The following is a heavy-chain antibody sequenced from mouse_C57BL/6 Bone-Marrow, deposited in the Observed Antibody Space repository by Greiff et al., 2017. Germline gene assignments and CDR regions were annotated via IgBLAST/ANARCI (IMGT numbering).Heavy chain of an antibody. CDR3: AGRDYYGILWYFDV. D-gene: IGHD1-1*01. V-gene: IGHV1-64*01. CDR2: IHPNSGST. CDR1: GYTFTSYW. J-gene: IGHJ1*03. Sequence: VQLQQPGAELVKPGASVKLSCKASGYTFTSYWMHWVKQRPGQGLEWIGMIHPNSGSTNYNEKFKSKATLTVDKSSSTAYMQLSSLTSEDSALYYCAGRDYYGILWYFDVWGTGTTVTVSS.